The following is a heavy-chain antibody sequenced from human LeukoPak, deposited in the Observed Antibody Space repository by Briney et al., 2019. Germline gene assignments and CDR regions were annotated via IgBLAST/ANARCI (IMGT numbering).Heavy chain of an antibody. Sequence: SETLSLTCAVYGGSFSGYYWSWIRQPPGKGLEWIGEINHSGSTNYNPSLKSRVTISVDTSKNQFSLKLGSVTAADTAVYYCARGDIYFDYWGQGTLVTVSS. V-gene: IGHV4-34*01. CDR1: GGSFSGYY. CDR3: ARGDIYFDY. CDR2: INHSGST. J-gene: IGHJ4*02.